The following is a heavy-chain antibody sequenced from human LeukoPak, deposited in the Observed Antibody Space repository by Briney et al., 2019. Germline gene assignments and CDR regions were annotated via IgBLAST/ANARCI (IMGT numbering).Heavy chain of an antibody. CDR3: ARESPDYDLTHHLDY. Sequence: GGSLRLSCAASGFTFSSYEMNWVRQAPGKGLEWVSYISSSGSTIYYADSVKGRFTISRDNAKNSLYLQMNSLRAEDTAVYYCARESPDYDLTHHLDYWGQGTLVTVSS. J-gene: IGHJ4*02. D-gene: IGHD3-3*01. CDR1: GFTFSSYE. V-gene: IGHV3-48*03. CDR2: ISSSGSTI.